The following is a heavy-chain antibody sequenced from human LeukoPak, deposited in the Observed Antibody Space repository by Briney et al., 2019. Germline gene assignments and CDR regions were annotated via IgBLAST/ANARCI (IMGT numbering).Heavy chain of an antibody. V-gene: IGHV1-18*01. CDR2: ISTSTGDT. J-gene: IGHJ4*02. CDR3: ARDDNYGIFVNVDY. Sequence: ASVKVSCRTSGYSFILYGISWVRQAPGQGPEWMGWISTSTGDTKYTQKFQGRVTLTTDTSTSTAYMELSSLRSDDTAVYYCARDDNYGIFVNVDYWGQGTLVTVSS. D-gene: IGHD4-11*01. CDR1: GYSFILYG.